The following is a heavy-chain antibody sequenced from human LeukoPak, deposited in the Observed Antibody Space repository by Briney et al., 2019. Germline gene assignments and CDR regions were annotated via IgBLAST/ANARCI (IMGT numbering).Heavy chain of an antibody. CDR1: GFTFSRHT. CDR2: ISSSSNYI. V-gene: IGHV3-21*01. J-gene: IGHJ4*02. D-gene: IGHD2-21*01. Sequence: GGSLRLSCVASGFTFSRHTMNWVRQAPGKGLEGVSSISSSSNYIYYADSVKGRFTISRDNAKNSLYLQLNSLRAEDTAVYYCVRDGLPTEVYLYWGQGTLVTVSS. CDR3: VRDGLPTEVYLY.